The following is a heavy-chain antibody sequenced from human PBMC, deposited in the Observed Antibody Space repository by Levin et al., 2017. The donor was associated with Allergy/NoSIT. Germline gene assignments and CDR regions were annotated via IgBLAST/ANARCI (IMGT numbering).Heavy chain of an antibody. D-gene: IGHD4-17*01. V-gene: IGHV4-34*01. CDR2: INHSGST. CDR3: ARDGYGDYGALGY. Sequence: SETLSLTCAVYGGSFSGYYWSWIRQPPGKGLEWIGEINHSGSTNYNPSLKSRVTISVDTSKNQFSLKLSSVTAADTAVYYCARDGYGDYGALGYWGQGTLVTVSS. J-gene: IGHJ4*02. CDR1: GGSFSGYY.